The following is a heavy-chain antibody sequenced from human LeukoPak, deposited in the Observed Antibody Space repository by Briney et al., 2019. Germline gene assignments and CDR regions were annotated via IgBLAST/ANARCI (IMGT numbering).Heavy chain of an antibody. CDR3: AREKVVVTAGYGMDV. Sequence: GGSLRLSCAASGFTFSSYAMHWVRQAPGKGLEWVAVISYDGSNKYYADSVKGRFTTSRDNSKNTLYLQMNSLRAEDTAVYYCAREKVVVTAGYGMDVWGQGTTVTVSS. V-gene: IGHV3-30-3*01. CDR1: GFTFSSYA. CDR2: ISYDGSNK. J-gene: IGHJ6*02. D-gene: IGHD2-21*02.